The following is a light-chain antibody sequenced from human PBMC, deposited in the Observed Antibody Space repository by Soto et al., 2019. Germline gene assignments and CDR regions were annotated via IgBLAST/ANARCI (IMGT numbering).Light chain of an antibody. CDR3: QQLNSYPLT. J-gene: IGKJ4*01. CDR2: AAS. Sequence: DIKLTQSPSFVSASVRDRVTITCRASQGISSYLAWYQQKPGKAPKLLIYAASTLQSGVPSRFSGSGSGTEFTLTINSLQPEDFATYYCQQLNSYPLTFGGGTRWIS. CDR1: QGISSY. V-gene: IGKV1-9*01.